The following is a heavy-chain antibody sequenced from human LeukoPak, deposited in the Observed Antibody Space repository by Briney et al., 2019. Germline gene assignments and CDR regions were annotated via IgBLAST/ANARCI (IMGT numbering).Heavy chain of an antibody. CDR2: ISSSSSYI. V-gene: IGHV3-21*01. CDR1: GFTFSSYS. CDR3: ARDTDPYCGGDCDRDY. Sequence: GGSLRLSCAASGFTFSSYSMNWVRQAPGKGLEWVSSISSSSSYIYYAHSVKGRFTISRDNAKNSLYLQMNSLRAEDTGVYYCARDTDPYCGGDCDRDYWGQGTLVTVSS. J-gene: IGHJ4*02. D-gene: IGHD2-21*02.